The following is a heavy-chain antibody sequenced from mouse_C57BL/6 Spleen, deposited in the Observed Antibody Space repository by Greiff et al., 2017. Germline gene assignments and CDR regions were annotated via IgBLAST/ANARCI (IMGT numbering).Heavy chain of an antibody. Sequence: QVQLQQSGAELVRPGTSVKVSCKASGYAFTNYLIEWVKQRPGQGLEWIGVINPGSGGTNYNEKFKGKATLTADKSSSTAYMQLSSLTSEDSAVYCCARSVVDYYAMDYWGQGTSVTVSS. CDR3: ARSVVDYYAMDY. J-gene: IGHJ4*01. CDR1: GYAFTNYL. V-gene: IGHV1-54*01. D-gene: IGHD1-1*01. CDR2: INPGSGGT.